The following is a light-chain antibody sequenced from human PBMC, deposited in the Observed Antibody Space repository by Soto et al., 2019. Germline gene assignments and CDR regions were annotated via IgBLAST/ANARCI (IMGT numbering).Light chain of an antibody. Sequence: QAVVTQEPSLTVSTGETVTLTCGSSTGAVITGHYPYWFQQKPGQAPRTLIYDTSDRHSWTPARFSGSLLGGKAALTLSGAQPEAQADYYCLLYYSGARVFGGGTKVTVL. J-gene: IGLJ2*01. CDR1: TGAVITGHY. V-gene: IGLV7-46*01. CDR3: LLYYSGARV. CDR2: DTS.